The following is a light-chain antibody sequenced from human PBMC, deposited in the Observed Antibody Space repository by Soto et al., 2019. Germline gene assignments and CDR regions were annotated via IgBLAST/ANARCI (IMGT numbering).Light chain of an antibody. Sequence: IQLTQSPSSLSASVGDSVTITCRASQDISIYLAWYQQKPGKAPNLLIYAASSLQSGVPSRFSGRGSGTDFTLTIYSLQAEDFATYYSQQTRSYPSTFGGGTKVEIK. V-gene: IGKV1-9*01. CDR3: QQTRSYPST. CDR2: AAS. J-gene: IGKJ4*01. CDR1: QDISIY.